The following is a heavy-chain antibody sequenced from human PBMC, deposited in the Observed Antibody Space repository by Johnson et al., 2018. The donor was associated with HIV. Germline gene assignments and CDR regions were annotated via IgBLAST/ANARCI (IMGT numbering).Heavy chain of an antibody. V-gene: IGHV3-30*04. J-gene: IGHJ3*02. CDR2: IPYDGSHK. CDR3: ARGSLSGSPDI. D-gene: IGHD1-26*01. CDR1: GFTFSSYA. Sequence: QVQLVESGGGVVQPGRSLRLSCAASGFTFSSYAMHWVRQAPGKGLEWVAVIPYDGSHKYYADSVKGRFTISRDNSKNTLYLQMNSLRAEDTAVYYCARGSLSGSPDIWGQGTMVTVSS.